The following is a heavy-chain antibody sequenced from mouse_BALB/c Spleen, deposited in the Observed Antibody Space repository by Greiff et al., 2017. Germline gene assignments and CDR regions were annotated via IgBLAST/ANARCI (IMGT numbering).Heavy chain of an antibody. CDR1: GFNTKDYY. D-gene: IGHD2-4*01. CDR3: NAPYDYDDY. J-gene: IGHJ2*01. V-gene: IGHV14-4*02. CDR2: IDPENGDT. Sequence: VQLKQSGAELVRSGASVKLSCTASGFNTKDYYMHWVKQRPEQGLEWIGWIDPENGDTEYAPKFQGKATMTADTASNTAYLQLSSLTSEDTAVYYCNAPYDYDDYGGQGTTLTVSS.